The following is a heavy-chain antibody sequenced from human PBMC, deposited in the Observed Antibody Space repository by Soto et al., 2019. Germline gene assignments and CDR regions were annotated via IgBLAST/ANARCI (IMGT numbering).Heavy chain of an antibody. CDR1: GGSISSYC. J-gene: IGHJ4*02. D-gene: IGHD2-21*02. Sequence: PSETLSLTCTVSGGSISSYCWRWIRQPPGKRLEWTGYIYYSGNTNYNPSLKSRVTISVDTSKNQFSLKLSSVTAADTAVYYCARHVGTALFDYWGQGTLVTVSS. CDR3: ARHVGTALFDY. V-gene: IGHV4-59*08. CDR2: IYYSGNT.